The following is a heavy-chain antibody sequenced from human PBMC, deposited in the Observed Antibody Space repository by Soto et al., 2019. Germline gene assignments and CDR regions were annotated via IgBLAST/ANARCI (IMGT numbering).Heavy chain of an antibody. D-gene: IGHD7-27*01. CDR2: IYWYDDK. CDR1: GFSLSTSGVG. CDR3: AQSLIPNWGSRGAFYY. Sequence: QITLKESGPTLVKPTQTLTLTCTFSGFSLSTSGVGVGWIRQPPGKALEWLELIYWYDDKRYSRSLTSRLTISKYPSKNLVVLTITSMDPVDTATYYCAQSLIPNWGSRGAFYYWGQGTLVTVSS. J-gene: IGHJ4*02. V-gene: IGHV2-5*01.